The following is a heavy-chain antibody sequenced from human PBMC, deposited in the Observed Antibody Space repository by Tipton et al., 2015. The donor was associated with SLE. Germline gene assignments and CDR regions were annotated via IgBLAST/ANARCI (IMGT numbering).Heavy chain of an antibody. D-gene: IGHD6-6*01. Sequence: TLSLTCTVSGGSISSHYWSWIRQPPGKGLEWIGYIYYSGSTNYNPSLKSRVTISVDTSKNQFSLKLSSVTAADTAVYYGARAPSGGSSIAARPNWFDPWGQGTLVTVSS. V-gene: IGHV4-59*11. CDR1: GGSISSHY. CDR3: ARAPSGGSSIAARPNWFDP. J-gene: IGHJ5*02. CDR2: IYYSGST.